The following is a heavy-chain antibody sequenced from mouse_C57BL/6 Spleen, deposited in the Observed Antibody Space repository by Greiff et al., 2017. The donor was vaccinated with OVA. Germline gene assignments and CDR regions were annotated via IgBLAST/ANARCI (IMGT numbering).Heavy chain of an antibody. V-gene: IGHV1-54*01. CDR1: GYAFTNYL. D-gene: IGHD4-1*01. Sequence: QVQLKESGAELVRPGTSVKVSCKASGYAFTNYLIEWVKQRPGQGLEWIGVINPGSGGTNYNEKFKGKATLTADKSSSTAYMQLSSLTSEDSAVYFCARGTGTEFDYWGQGTTLTVSS. CDR3: ARGTGTEFDY. J-gene: IGHJ2*01. CDR2: INPGSGGT.